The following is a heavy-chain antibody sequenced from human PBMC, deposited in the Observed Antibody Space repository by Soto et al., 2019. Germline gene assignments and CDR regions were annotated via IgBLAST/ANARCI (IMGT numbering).Heavy chain of an antibody. Sequence: QVQLVQSGAEVKKPGASVKVSCKASGYSFTNYGISWVRQAPGQGLEWMGWISTYNDNTYYAQNFQGRVTMTTDTXTXIXDMEPRSLRSDDTAVYYCARVLEIAMIGIGYYGMDVWGQGTTVTVSS. CDR1: GYSFTNYG. CDR3: ARVLEIAMIGIGYYGMDV. J-gene: IGHJ6*02. D-gene: IGHD2-21*01. V-gene: IGHV1-18*01. CDR2: ISTYNDNT.